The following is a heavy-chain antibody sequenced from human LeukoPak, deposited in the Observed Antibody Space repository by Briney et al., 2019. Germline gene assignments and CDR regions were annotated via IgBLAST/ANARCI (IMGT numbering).Heavy chain of an antibody. D-gene: IGHD2-2*02. CDR3: ARGKYQLLYGDY. CDR2: INANSGGT. J-gene: IGHJ4*02. CDR1: GYTFTSYG. Sequence: ASVKVSCKASGYTFTSYGISWVRQAPGQGLEWMGWINANSGGTDYAQKFQGRVTMTRDTSTSTAYMELSRLRSDDTAVYYCARGKYQLLYGDYWGQGTLVTVSS. V-gene: IGHV1-2*02.